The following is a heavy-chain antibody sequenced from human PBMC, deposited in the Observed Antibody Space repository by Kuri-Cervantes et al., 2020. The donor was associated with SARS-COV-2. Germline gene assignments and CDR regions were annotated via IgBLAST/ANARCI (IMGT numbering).Heavy chain of an antibody. CDR1: GYTFTSYY. CDR2: INPSGGST. D-gene: IGHD3-3*01. CDR3: ARGPLGSYDFWSGYYHNYDY. J-gene: IGHJ4*02. Sequence: ASVKVSCKASGYTFTSYYMHWVRQAPGQGLEWMGIINPSGGSTSYAQKFQGRVTMTRDTSTSTVYMELSSLRSEDTAMYDCARGPLGSYDFWSGYYHNYDYWGQGTLVTVSS. V-gene: IGHV1-46*01.